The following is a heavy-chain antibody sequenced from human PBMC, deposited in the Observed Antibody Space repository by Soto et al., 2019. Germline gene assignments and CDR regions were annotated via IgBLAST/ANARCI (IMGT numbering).Heavy chain of an antibody. V-gene: IGHV4-59*08. D-gene: IGHD2-21*02. Sequence: VQLQESGPGLVKPSETLSLTCTVSGGSIRNYYWSWIRQTPGRGLEWIGYIYYSGTTNYNPSLKSRVTLSVNTSTKQFSLHLSSVTAADTAVYYCVRHAYGDGEYFQHWGQGTLVSASS. J-gene: IGHJ1*01. CDR2: IYYSGTT. CDR1: GGSIRNYY. CDR3: VRHAYGDGEYFQH.